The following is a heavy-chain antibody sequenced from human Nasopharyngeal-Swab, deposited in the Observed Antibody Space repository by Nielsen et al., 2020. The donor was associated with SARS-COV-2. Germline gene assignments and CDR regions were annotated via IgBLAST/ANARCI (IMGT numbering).Heavy chain of an antibody. V-gene: IGHV3-43*02. D-gene: IGHD6-19*01. CDR2: ISGDGGST. J-gene: IGHJ6*03. CDR3: ARDTKGSSGWPYYYYYYMDV. Sequence: WIRQPPGKGLEWVSLISGDGGSTYYADSVKGRFTISRDNAKNSLYLQMNSLRAEDTAVYYCARDTKGSSGWPYYYYYYMDVWGKGTTVTVSS.